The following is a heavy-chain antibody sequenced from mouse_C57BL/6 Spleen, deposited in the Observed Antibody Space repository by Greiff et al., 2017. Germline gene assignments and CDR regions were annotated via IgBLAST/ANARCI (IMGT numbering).Heavy chain of an antibody. V-gene: IGHV1-54*01. CDR2: INPGSGGT. Sequence: VQLQQSGAELVRPGTSVKVSCKASGYAFTNYLIEWVKQRPGQGLEWIGVINPGSGGTNYNEKFKGKATLTADKSSSTAYMQLSSLTSEDSAVYFCARWTTAYAMDYWGQGTSVTVSS. J-gene: IGHJ4*01. CDR3: ARWTTAYAMDY. CDR1: GYAFTNYL. D-gene: IGHD1-2*01.